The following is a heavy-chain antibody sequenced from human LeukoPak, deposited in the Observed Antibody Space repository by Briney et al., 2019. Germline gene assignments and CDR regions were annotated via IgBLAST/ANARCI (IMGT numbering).Heavy chain of an antibody. J-gene: IGHJ4*02. V-gene: IGHV4-59*08. Sequence: SETLSLTCAVSGXSISNYYESWIRQPPGKGLEWIGYFSYTGSTNYNPCLKSRVTISGDTSKNQFTLKLTSVTAADTAVYYCARLQGRGDNYLDFWGQGALVTVSS. CDR2: FSYTGST. CDR3: ARLQGRGDNYLDF. D-gene: IGHD7-27*01. CDR1: GXSISNYY.